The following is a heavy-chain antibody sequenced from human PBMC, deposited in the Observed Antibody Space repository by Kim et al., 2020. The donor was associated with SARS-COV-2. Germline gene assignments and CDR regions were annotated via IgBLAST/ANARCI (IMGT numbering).Heavy chain of an antibody. CDR3: ARDPLGIAAAGTGWFDP. Sequence: LQGRVTISVDTSKTQFSLKLSSVTAADTAVYYCARDPLGIAAAGTGWFDPWGQGTLVTVSS. V-gene: IGHV4-31*02. J-gene: IGHJ5*02. D-gene: IGHD6-13*01.